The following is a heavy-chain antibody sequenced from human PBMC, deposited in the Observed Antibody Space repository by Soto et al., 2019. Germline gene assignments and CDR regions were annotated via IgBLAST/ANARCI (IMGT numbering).Heavy chain of an antibody. D-gene: IGHD3-10*01. Sequence: QVQLVQSGAEVKRPGSSVKVSCKASGDTFNFYSINWVRQAPGLGLEWMGRVNPIVSMSNYAQKFQGRVTRTADKSTATAYMELSSLISEDTAIYYCASSYGSGYRAFDYWGQGALVTVSS. CDR3: ASSYGSGYRAFDY. V-gene: IGHV1-69*02. CDR2: VNPIVSMS. J-gene: IGHJ4*02. CDR1: GDTFNFYS.